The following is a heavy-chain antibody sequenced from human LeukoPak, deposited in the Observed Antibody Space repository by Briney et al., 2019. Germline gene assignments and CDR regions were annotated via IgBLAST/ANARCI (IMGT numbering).Heavy chain of an antibody. J-gene: IGHJ6*04. CDR3: AELGITMIGGV. Sequence: GGSLRLSCAASGFTFSNYEMNWVRQAPGKGLEWVSFISYSGNTIKYADSVQGRFTISRDNAKNSLYLQMNSLRAEDTAVYYCAELGITMIGGVWGKGTTVTISS. CDR2: ISYSGNTI. CDR1: GFTFSNYE. V-gene: IGHV3-48*03. D-gene: IGHD3-10*02.